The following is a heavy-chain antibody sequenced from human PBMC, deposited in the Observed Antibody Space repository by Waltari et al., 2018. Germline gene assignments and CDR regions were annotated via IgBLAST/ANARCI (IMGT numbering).Heavy chain of an antibody. Sequence: QVQLMESGPGLVRPSETLSLTCNVSGGSITSDYWSWVRQPPGKGLEWDGYIYHSGTPNYNPSIRSRVSKSVDTSKTQFSLKLNYVTAADTAVYYCARGHSTGWYLSHWGRGALVTVSS. D-gene: IGHD6-19*01. V-gene: IGHV4-59*01. CDR3: ARGHSTGWYLSH. CDR1: GGSITSDY. J-gene: IGHJ1*01. CDR2: IYHSGTP.